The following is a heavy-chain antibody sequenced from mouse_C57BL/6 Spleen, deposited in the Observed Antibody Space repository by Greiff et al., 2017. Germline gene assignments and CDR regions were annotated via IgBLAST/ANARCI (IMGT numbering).Heavy chain of an antibody. J-gene: IGHJ2*01. D-gene: IGHD2-5*01. CDR1: GFTFSSYA. Sequence: EVKVVESGGGLVKPGGSLKLSCAASGFTFSSYAMSWVRQTPEKRLEWVATISDGGSYTYYPDNVKGRFTISRDNAKNNLYLQMSHLKSEDTAMYYCARAYYSNSFDDWGQGTTLTVSS. CDR2: ISDGGSYT. V-gene: IGHV5-4*03. CDR3: ARAYYSNSFDD.